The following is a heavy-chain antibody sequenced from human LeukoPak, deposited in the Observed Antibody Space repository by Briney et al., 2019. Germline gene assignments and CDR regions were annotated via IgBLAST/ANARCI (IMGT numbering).Heavy chain of an antibody. J-gene: IGHJ4*02. CDR3: ARGKYDFWTGYYAY. CDR2: INHSGST. CDR1: GGSFSGYY. V-gene: IGHV4-34*01. Sequence: AETLSLTCAVYGGSFSGYYWSWIRQPPGKGLEWIGEINHSGSTNYNPSLKSRVTISVDTSKNQFSLKLTSLTAADTAVYYCARGKYDFWTGYYAYWGQGNLVTVSS. D-gene: IGHD3/OR15-3a*01.